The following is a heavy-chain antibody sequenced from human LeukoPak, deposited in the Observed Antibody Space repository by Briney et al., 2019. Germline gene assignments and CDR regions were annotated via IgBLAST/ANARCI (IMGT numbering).Heavy chain of an antibody. J-gene: IGHJ4*02. Sequence: SQTLSLTCTVSGGSISSGGYSWSWIRQHPGKGLEWIGYIYYSGSTYYNPSLKSRVTISVHTSKNQFSLKLSSVTAADTAVYYCARVTIFGVVDEMYYFDYWGQGTLVTVSS. CDR2: IYYSGST. V-gene: IGHV4-31*03. CDR1: GGSISSGGYS. CDR3: ARVTIFGVVDEMYYFDY. D-gene: IGHD3-3*01.